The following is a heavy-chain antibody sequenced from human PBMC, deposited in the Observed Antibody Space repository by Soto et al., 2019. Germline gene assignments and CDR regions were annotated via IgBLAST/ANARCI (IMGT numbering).Heavy chain of an antibody. CDR3: ARELSGYYFTFDL. Sequence: QVQLVESGGDLVNPGGSLRLSCAASGFALGDYYMSWIRQAPGKGLEWVSYISKTGSSMHHVDSVKGRFTISRDNAQNSLYLHMNSLRAEDTAVYYFARELSGYYFTFDLWGPGTRVTVSS. V-gene: IGHV3-11*01. CDR1: GFALGDYY. J-gene: IGHJ3*01. CDR2: ISKTGSSM. D-gene: IGHD5-12*01.